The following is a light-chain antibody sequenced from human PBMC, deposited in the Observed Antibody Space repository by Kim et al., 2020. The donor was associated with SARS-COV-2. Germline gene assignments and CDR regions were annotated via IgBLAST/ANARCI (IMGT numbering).Light chain of an antibody. Sequence: SVTIPCTGTGSDVGGYSYVSWYQHHPGKAPKLMISGVTMRPSGVPDRFSGSKSGNTASLTVSGLQAEDEADYYCSSYAGSNTVIFGGGTQLTVL. J-gene: IGLJ2*01. V-gene: IGLV2-8*01. CDR2: GVT. CDR1: GSDVGGYSY. CDR3: SSYAGSNTVI.